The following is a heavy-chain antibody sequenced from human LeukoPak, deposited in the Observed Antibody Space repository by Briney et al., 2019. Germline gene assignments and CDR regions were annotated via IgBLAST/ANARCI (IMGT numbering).Heavy chain of an antibody. CDR1: GFTFSSYG. CDR3: ATMVRGVRFDY. V-gene: IGHV3-33*01. D-gene: IGHD3-10*01. CDR2: IWYDGSNK. Sequence: PGGSLRLSCAASGFTFSSYGMHWVRQAPGKGLEWVAVIWYDGSNKYYADSVKGRFTISRDNSKNTLYLQMNSLRAEDTAVYYCATMVRGVRFDYWGQGTLVTVSS. J-gene: IGHJ4*02.